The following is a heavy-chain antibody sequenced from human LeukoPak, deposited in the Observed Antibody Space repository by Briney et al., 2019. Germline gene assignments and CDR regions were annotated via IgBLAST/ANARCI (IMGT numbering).Heavy chain of an antibody. CDR3: ARDIAVAGFDY. V-gene: IGHV1-2*02. Sequence: ASVKVSCKASGYTFTGYYMHWVRQAPGQGLEWMGWINPNSGGTNYAQKFQGRVTMTRDTSISTAYMELRSLRSDDTAVYYCARDIAVAGFDYWGQGTLVTVSS. D-gene: IGHD6-19*01. CDR2: INPNSGGT. CDR1: GYTFTGYY. J-gene: IGHJ4*02.